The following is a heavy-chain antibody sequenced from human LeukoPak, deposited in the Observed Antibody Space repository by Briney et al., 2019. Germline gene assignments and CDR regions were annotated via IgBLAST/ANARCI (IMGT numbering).Heavy chain of an antibody. CDR3: ARMGGYSGYATH. CDR2: IHYSGTT. V-gene: IGHV4-59*08. D-gene: IGHD5-12*01. J-gene: IGHJ4*02. CDR1: GGSISTYY. Sequence: PSETLSLTCTVSGGSISTYYWSWIRQPPGKGLEGIGYIHYSGTTNYNPSLKNRVTISLDTSKNQFSLNLSSVTAADTAVYYCARMGGYSGYATHWGQGTLVTVSS.